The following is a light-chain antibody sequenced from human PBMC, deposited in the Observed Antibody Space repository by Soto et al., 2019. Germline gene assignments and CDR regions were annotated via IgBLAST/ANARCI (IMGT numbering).Light chain of an antibody. V-gene: IGKV3-20*01. CDR1: QSVSSSY. Sequence: EIVLTQSPGTLSLSPGERATLSCRASQSVSSSYLAWYQQKPGQAPRQLIYGASSRTTGIPDRFIGSGSGTHFTITITRLEPEDFAVYYCQHYRTSFGGGTRVEIK. J-gene: IGKJ4*01. CDR2: GAS. CDR3: QHYRTS.